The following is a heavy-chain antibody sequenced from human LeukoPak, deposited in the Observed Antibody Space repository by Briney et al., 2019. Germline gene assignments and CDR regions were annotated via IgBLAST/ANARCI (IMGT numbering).Heavy chain of an antibody. D-gene: IGHD3-3*01. CDR1: GFSLSTSGVG. V-gene: IGHV2-5*01. CDR3: AHSRITIFGVVTPRPFDY. J-gene: IGHJ4*02. Sequence: SGPTLVKPTQTLTLTCTFSGFSLSTSGVGVGWIRQPPGKALEWLALIYWNDDKRYSPSLKSRLTITKDTSKNQVVLTMTNMDPVDTATYYCAHSRITIFGVVTPRPFDYWGQGTLVTVSS. CDR2: IYWNDDK.